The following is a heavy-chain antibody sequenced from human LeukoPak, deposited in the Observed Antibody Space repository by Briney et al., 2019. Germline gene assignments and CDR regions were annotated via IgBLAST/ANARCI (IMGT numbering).Heavy chain of an antibody. CDR3: AAGCSSTSCYWYYYTDV. D-gene: IGHD2-2*01. J-gene: IGHJ6*03. CDR1: GGSFSGYY. CDR2: INQSGST. Sequence: PSETLSLTCAVYGGSFSGYYWSWIRQPPGKGLEWIGEINQSGSTNYNPSLKSRVTISVDTSKKQFSLRLSPVTAADTAVYYCAAGCSSTSCYWYYYTDVWGKGTTVTVSS. V-gene: IGHV4-34*01.